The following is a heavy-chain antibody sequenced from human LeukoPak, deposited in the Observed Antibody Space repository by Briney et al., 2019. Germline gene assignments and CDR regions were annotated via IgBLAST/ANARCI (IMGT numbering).Heavy chain of an antibody. V-gene: IGHV4-39*01. CDR2: IYYSGST. CDR3: ARRRYSSGWPFDY. D-gene: IGHD6-19*01. Sequence: WVRQPPGKGLEWIGSIYYSGSTYYNPSLKSRVTISVDTSKNQFSLKLSSVTAADTAVYYCARRRYSSGWPFDYWGQGTLVTVSS. J-gene: IGHJ4*02.